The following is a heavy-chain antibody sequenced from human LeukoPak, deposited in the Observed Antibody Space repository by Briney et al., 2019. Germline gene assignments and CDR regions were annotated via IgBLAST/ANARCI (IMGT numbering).Heavy chain of an antibody. V-gene: IGHV3-53*01. J-gene: IGHJ4*02. CDR2: IYSGDYT. CDR1: GFTVSNYY. CDR3: TRGVPASSTYYYDY. Sequence: GGSLRLCCAASGFTVSNYYMTWVRQAPGKGLEWVSVIYSGDYTYYADSVKGRFTISRDNSKNTLYLQMNGLRVEDTAVYYCTRGVPASSTYYYDYWGQGTPVTVSS. D-gene: IGHD6-13*01.